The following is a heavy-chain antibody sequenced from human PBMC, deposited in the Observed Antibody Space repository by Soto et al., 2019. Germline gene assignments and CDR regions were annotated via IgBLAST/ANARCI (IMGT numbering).Heavy chain of an antibody. V-gene: IGHV3-23*01. CDR3: AKWGNNWGYYYYGMNV. D-gene: IGHD1-1*01. Sequence: GGSLRLSCEASGFTFSSYAMSWVRQAPGKGLEWVSGIGDRDGTTYYADSVKGRFTISRDNSKNTLYLQLNSLRAEDTALYYCAKWGNNWGYYYYGMNVWGQGTTVTVSS. J-gene: IGHJ6*02. CDR1: GFTFSSYA. CDR2: IGDRDGTT.